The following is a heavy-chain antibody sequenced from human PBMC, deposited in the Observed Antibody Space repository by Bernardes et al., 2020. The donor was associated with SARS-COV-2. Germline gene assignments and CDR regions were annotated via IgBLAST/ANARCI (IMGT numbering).Heavy chain of an antibody. CDR3: ARRRVSERPVSEGNWLDP. Sequence: SETLSPTCTVSGGSISPYYWNWVRQSPGKGLEWIAYIDYTGSTYYNPSFTSRATISLDMSRNQFSLRLSSVTAADTAVYYCARRRVSERPVSEGNWLDPWGQGTLVTVSS. J-gene: IGHJ5*02. CDR1: GGSISPYY. CDR2: IDYTGST. D-gene: IGHD3-10*01. V-gene: IGHV4-59*04.